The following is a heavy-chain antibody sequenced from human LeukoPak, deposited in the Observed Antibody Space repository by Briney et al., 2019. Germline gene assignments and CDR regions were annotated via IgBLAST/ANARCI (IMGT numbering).Heavy chain of an antibody. CDR1: GGSISSGGYS. J-gene: IGHJ4*02. Sequence: PSETLSLTCTVSGGSISSGGYSWSWIRQPPGKGLEWIGYIYHSGSTYYNPSLKSRVTISVDRSKNQFSLKLSSVTAADTAVYYCARGSDIVATIPDYWGQGTLVTVSS. V-gene: IGHV4-30-2*01. CDR2: IYHSGST. CDR3: ARGSDIVATIPDY. D-gene: IGHD5-12*01.